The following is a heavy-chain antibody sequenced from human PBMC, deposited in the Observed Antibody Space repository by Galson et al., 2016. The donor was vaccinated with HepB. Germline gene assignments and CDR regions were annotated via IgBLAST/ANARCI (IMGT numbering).Heavy chain of an antibody. V-gene: IGHV5-51*01. CDR3: ARLMGKHGRSPLLVRDCFYYALDA. CDR1: GYSFTSDW. J-gene: IGHJ6*02. D-gene: IGHD6-13*01. Sequence: QSGAEVKKAGESLKISCKGFGYSFTSDWIAWVRQMPGKGLEWMGIINLADSDTRYSPSFQGQVTMSADKSTTTAYLQWSSLKASDTATYYCARLMGKHGRSPLLVRDCFYYALDAWGQGTTVTVSS. CDR2: INLADSDT.